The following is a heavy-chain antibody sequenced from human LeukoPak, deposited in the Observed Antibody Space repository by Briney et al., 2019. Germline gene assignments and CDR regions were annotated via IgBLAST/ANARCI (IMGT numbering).Heavy chain of an antibody. J-gene: IGHJ5*02. Sequence: ASVKVSCKAFGYTFTGYYMHWVRQAPGQGLEWMGWINPNSGGTNYAQKFQGRVTMTRDTSISTAYMELSRLRSDDTAVYYCAREISMYYYDSSGYSNWFDPWGQGTLVTVSS. CDR1: GYTFTGYY. D-gene: IGHD3-22*01. CDR2: INPNSGGT. CDR3: AREISMYYYDSSGYSNWFDP. V-gene: IGHV1-2*02.